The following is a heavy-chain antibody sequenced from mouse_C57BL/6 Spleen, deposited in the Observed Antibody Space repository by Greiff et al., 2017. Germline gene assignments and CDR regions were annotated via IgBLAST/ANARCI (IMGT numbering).Heavy chain of an antibody. CDR1: GYTFTSYW. D-gene: IGHD2-1*01. CDR3: ARDGTNYYAMDY. CDR2: IDPSDSYT. V-gene: IGHV1-50*01. Sequence: QVQLQQSGAELVKPGASVKLSCKASGYTFTSYWMQWVKQRPGQGLEWIGEIDPSDSYTNYNQKFKGKATLTVDTSSSTAYMQLSSLTSEDSAVYYCARDGTNYYAMDYWGQGTSVTVSS. J-gene: IGHJ4*01.